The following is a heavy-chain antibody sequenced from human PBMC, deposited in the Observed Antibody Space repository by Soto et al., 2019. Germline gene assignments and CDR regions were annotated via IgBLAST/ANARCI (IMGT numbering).Heavy chain of an antibody. Sequence: QGKLVQSGPEVKKPGASVKVSCTASGYSFSGYDITWVRQAPGQGLEWLGWVSTSIRSTMCAEKLQGRLTMTTDTSTTTVYMELSGLTSDDTAVYYCARDSGAALYGEDALDIWGQGTMVSVSS. CDR2: VSTSIRST. CDR3: ARDSGAALYGEDALDI. D-gene: IGHD3-10*01. CDR1: GYSFSGYD. V-gene: IGHV1-18*04. J-gene: IGHJ3*02.